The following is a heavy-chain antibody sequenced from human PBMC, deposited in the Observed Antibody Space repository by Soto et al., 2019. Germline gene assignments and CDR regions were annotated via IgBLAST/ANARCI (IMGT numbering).Heavy chain of an antibody. J-gene: IGHJ6*03. CDR3: ARHPSREWLPSVDYDYMDV. CDR2: IYYSEST. D-gene: IGHD6-19*01. V-gene: IGHV4-39*01. CDR1: GGSISRGRYY. Sequence: SETLSLTCTVSGGSISRGRYYWCWIRQHPGKGLEWIGNIYYSESTYYNPSLKNRVTISVDTSKNQVSLKLSSVTAADTAVYYCARHPSREWLPSVDYDYMDVWGKGTTVTVSS.